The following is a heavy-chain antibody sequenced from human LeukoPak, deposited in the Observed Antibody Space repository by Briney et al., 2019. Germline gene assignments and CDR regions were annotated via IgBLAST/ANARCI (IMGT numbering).Heavy chain of an antibody. CDR2: IYTSGST. Sequence: SETLSLTCTVSGGSISSYYWSCIRQPPGRGLEWIGYIYTSGSTNYNPSLKSRVTISVDTSKNQFSLKLSSVTAADTAVYYCARHAGSGNDYWGQGTLVTVSS. CDR3: ARHAGSGNDY. V-gene: IGHV4-4*09. D-gene: IGHD6-25*01. J-gene: IGHJ4*02. CDR1: GGSISSYY.